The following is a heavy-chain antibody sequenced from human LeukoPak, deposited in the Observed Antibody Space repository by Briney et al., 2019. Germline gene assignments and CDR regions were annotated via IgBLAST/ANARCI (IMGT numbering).Heavy chain of an antibody. V-gene: IGHV1-18*01. CDR1: GYTFTSYG. D-gene: IGHD4-17*01. CDR3: ARGGGDYAYYGMDV. J-gene: IGHJ6*02. CDR2: ISAYNGNT. Sequence: GASVKVSCKASGYTFTSYGISWVRQAPGQGLEWMGWISAYNGNTNYAQKLQGRVTMTTDTPTSPAYMEMRSLRSDDTAVYYCARGGGDYAYYGMDVWGQGTTVTVSS.